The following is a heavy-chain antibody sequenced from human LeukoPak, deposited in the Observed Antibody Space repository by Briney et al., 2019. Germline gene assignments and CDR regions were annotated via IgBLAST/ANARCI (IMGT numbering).Heavy chain of an antibody. V-gene: IGHV1-69*04. J-gene: IGHJ4*02. Sequence: SVKVSCKASGGTFSSYAISWVRQAPGQGLEWMGRIIPILGIANYAQKFQGRVTITADKSTSTAYMELSSLRSEDTAVYYCAREANPVLLDYWGQGTLVTVSS. CDR1: GGTFSSYA. D-gene: IGHD2/OR15-2a*01. CDR3: AREANPVLLDY. CDR2: IIPILGIA.